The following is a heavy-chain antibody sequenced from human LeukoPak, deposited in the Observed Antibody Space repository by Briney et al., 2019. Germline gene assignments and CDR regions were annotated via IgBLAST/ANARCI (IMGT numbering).Heavy chain of an antibody. CDR3: ARVDGPFHY. V-gene: IGHV4-4*07. J-gene: IGHJ4*02. CDR1: GGSISSYY. CDR2: IYSSGST. Sequence: PSETLSLTCSVSGGSISSYYWSWIRQPAGKGLEWIGRIYSSGSTNYNPSLQSRVTMSVDTSKNQFSLRLSSVAAADTAVYSCARVDGPFHYWGQGTLVTVSS. D-gene: IGHD2-2*03.